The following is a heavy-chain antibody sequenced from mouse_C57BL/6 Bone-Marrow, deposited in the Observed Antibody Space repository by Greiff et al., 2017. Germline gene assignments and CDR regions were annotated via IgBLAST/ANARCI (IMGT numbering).Heavy chain of an antibody. Sequence: EVQLQESGAELVRPGASVKLSCTASGFNIKDDYMHWVKQRPEQGLEWIGWIDPGNGDPEYASKFQGKATITADTSSNTAYLQLSSLPSEDTAVYYCTATVVADCYAKDYWGQGASVSVSS. CDR1: GFNIKDDY. V-gene: IGHV14-4*01. CDR2: IDPGNGDP. J-gene: IGHJ4*01. CDR3: TATVVADCYAKDY. D-gene: IGHD1-1*01.